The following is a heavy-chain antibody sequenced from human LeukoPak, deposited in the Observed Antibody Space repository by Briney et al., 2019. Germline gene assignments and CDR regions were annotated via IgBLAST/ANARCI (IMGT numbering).Heavy chain of an antibody. V-gene: IGHV4-4*07. Sequence: SETLSLTCTVSGGCISSYYWSWIRQPAGKGLEWIGRIYTSGSTNYDPSLKSRVTISVDTSKNQFSLKLSSVTAADTAVYYCARDLSYSSSPWFDPWGQGTLVTVSS. CDR2: IYTSGST. D-gene: IGHD6-13*01. J-gene: IGHJ5*02. CDR3: ARDLSYSSSPWFDP. CDR1: GGCISSYY.